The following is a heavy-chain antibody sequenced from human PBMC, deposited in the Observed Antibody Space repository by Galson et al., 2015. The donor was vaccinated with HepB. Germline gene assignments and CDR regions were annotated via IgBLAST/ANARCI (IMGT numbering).Heavy chain of an antibody. CDR2: INQDGTEK. CDR1: GFIFSSNW. CDR3: ARLRVTRVRGLVGVYFDL. J-gene: IGHJ4*02. D-gene: IGHD3-10*01. Sequence: YLRLSCAASGFIFSSNWMSWVRQAPGKGLEWVANINQDGTEKYYVDAVKGRFTISRDNARDSLYLQLNSLRDSDTAIYYCARLRVTRVRGLVGVYFDLWGQGTLVPVTS. V-gene: IGHV3-7*03.